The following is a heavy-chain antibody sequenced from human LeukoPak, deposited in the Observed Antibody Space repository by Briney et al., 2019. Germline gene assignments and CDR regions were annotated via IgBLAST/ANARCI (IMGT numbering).Heavy chain of an antibody. Sequence: GGSLRLSCAASGFTVSSNYMRWVRQAPWKGLEWVSVIYSGGTTYYADSVKGRFTISRDNSKNTLYLQMNSLRAEDTAVYYCAREYGDYVYYWGQGTLVTVSS. J-gene: IGHJ4*02. CDR2: IYSGGTT. V-gene: IGHV3-66*01. D-gene: IGHD4-17*01. CDR1: GFTVSSNY. CDR3: AREYGDYVYY.